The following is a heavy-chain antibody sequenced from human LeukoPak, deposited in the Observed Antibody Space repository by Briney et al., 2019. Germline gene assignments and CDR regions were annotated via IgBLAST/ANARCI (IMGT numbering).Heavy chain of an antibody. CDR1: EFTFSSYW. V-gene: IGHV3-74*01. CDR3: ARGLRGSPIDY. J-gene: IGHJ4*02. CDR2: IDGDGSST. Sequence: GGSLRLSCVASEFTFSSYWMHWVRQAPGKGVVWVSSIDGDGSSTDYTDSVKGRFTVSRDNARNTLYLQMNSLSSEDTAVYFCARGLRGSPIDYWGQGTLVTVSS. D-gene: IGHD3-10*01.